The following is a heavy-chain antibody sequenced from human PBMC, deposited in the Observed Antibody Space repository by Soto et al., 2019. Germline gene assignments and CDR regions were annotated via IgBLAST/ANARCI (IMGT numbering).Heavy chain of an antibody. J-gene: IGHJ6*02. CDR3: VKGSSWFPGYGMDV. V-gene: IGHV3-53*05. D-gene: IGHD6-13*01. Sequence: PGGSLRLSCAASGFTVSSNYMSWVRQAPGKGLEWVSVIYSGGSTYYADSVRGRFTISRDNSKNTLYLQMGSLRPEDMAVYYCVKGSSWFPGYGMDVWGQGTTVTVSS. CDR2: IYSGGST. CDR1: GFTVSSNY.